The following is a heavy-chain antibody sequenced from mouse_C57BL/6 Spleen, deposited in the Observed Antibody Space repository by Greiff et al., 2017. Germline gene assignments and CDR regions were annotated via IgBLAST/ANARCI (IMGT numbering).Heavy chain of an antibody. Sequence: EVMLVESGGGLVQPGGSLKLSCAASGFTFSDYYMYWVRQTPEKRLEWVAYISNGGGSTYYPDTVKGRFTISRDNAKNTLYLQMSRLKSEDTAMYYCARHGDYETFDYWGQGTTLTVSS. D-gene: IGHD2-4*01. CDR1: GFTFSDYY. CDR3: ARHGDYETFDY. CDR2: ISNGGGST. J-gene: IGHJ2*01. V-gene: IGHV5-12*01.